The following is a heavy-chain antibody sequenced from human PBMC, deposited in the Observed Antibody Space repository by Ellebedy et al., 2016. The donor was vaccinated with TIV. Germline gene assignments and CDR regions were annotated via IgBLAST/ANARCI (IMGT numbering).Heavy chain of an antibody. CDR2: IRYDGREK. J-gene: IGHJ6*02. Sequence: GESLKISXGASGFTFSTFWMSWVRQAPGKGLEWVANIRYDGREKNYMDSVKGRFTISIDSAKNSLFLQMNSLRGEDTAVYFCAREALLTRSRYYYNALDVWGQGTTVIVSS. CDR3: AREALLTRSRYYYNALDV. CDR1: GFTFSTFW. V-gene: IGHV3-7*03. D-gene: IGHD2-2*01.